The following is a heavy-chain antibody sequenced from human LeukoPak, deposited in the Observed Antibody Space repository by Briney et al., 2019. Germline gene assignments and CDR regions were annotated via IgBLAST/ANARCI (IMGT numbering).Heavy chain of an antibody. CDR1: GFTFSGSA. CDR2: ISGSGGST. V-gene: IGHV3-23*01. CDR3: AKDMITFSQTFDY. Sequence: GGSLRLSCAASGFTFSGSAMSWVRQVPGKGLEWVSAISGSGGSTYYADSVKGRFTISRDNSKNTLYLQMNSLRAEDTAVYYCAKDMITFSQTFDYWGQGTLVTVSS. D-gene: IGHD1-14*01. J-gene: IGHJ4*02.